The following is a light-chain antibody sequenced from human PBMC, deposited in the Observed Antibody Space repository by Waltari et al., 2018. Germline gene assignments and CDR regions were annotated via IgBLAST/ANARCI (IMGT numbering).Light chain of an antibody. CDR2: HVR. Sequence: QSALTQPASASGSPGRSITLPCTGTSSDGGGCNSVSWYQQHPGKAPKRSIFHVRKRPSGVSNRFSGSKSGNTASLTISGLQAEDEADYYCSSYISSSTLELFGGGTRLTVL. V-gene: IGLV2-14*03. CDR3: SSYISSSTLEL. CDR1: SSDGGGCNS. J-gene: IGLJ2*01.